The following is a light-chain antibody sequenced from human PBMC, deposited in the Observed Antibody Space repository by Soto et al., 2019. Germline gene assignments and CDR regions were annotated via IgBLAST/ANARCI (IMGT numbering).Light chain of an antibody. CDR1: QAMSTY. V-gene: IGKV1-9*01. CDR3: QQLNGYQLA. Sequence: DIQLTQSPSFLSASVGDTVTITCRASQAMSTYLAWYQQKPGKVPKLLIRSASTLQSGVPPRFSGGGSGTEFTLTPSTLQPDDSGIYYCQQLNGYQLAFGGGTNLEIK. CDR2: SAS. J-gene: IGKJ4*01.